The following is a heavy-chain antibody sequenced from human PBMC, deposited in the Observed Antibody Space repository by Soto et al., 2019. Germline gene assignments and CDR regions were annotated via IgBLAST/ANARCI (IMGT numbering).Heavy chain of an antibody. Sequence: QVQLVESGGGVVQPGRSLRLSCAASGFTFSTYALHWVRQAPGKGLEWVAIISYDGSNKYYADSVKGRFTISRDNSKNTLYLQMNSLRAEDTAVYYCARDPQRGVWYFDLWGRGTLVTVSS. J-gene: IGHJ2*01. CDR2: ISYDGSNK. V-gene: IGHV3-30-3*01. CDR1: GFTFSTYA. CDR3: ARDPQRGVWYFDL.